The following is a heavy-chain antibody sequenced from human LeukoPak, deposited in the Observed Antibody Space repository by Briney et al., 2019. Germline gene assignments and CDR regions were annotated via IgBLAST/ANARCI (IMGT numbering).Heavy chain of an antibody. CDR1: GFRFSDYS. CDR2: IGIDSGNT. J-gene: IGHJ4*02. Sequence: PGGSLRLSCAASGFRFSDYSMNWVRQAPGKGLEGISYIGIDSGNTHYADSVKGRFTISGDKAKNSLYLQMHRLRVAATDVYYCARDYKYAFDNWGQGTLVTVSS. D-gene: IGHD5-24*01. V-gene: IGHV3-48*01. CDR3: ARDYKYAFDN.